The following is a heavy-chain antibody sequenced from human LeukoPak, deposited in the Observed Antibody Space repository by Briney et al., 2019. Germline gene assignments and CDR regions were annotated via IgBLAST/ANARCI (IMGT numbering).Heavy chain of an antibody. CDR2: IWYDGSNK. V-gene: IGHV3-33*06. CDR3: AKDARHVDTAMVFNWFDP. D-gene: IGHD5-18*01. J-gene: IGHJ5*02. CDR1: GFTFSSYG. Sequence: PGRSLRLSCAASGFTFSSYGMHWVRQAPGKGLEWVAVIWYDGSNKYYADSVKGRFTISRDNSKNTLYLQMNSLRAEDTAVYYCAKDARHVDTAMVFNWFDPWGQGTLVTVSS.